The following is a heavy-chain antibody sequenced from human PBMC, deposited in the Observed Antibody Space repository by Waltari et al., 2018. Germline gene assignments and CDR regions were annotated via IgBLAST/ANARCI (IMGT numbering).Heavy chain of an antibody. Sequence: QVPLQESGPGLVKPSETLSLTCTVSGGSISSYYWRWLRQPAGKGLGWSGRIYPSGSTNYNPSLKSRVTMSLDTSKNQFSLKLSSVTAADTAVYYCARDHTLGDYFDYWGQGTLVTVSS. V-gene: IGHV4-4*07. CDR3: ARDHTLGDYFDY. D-gene: IGHD3-16*01. J-gene: IGHJ4*02. CDR2: IYPSGST. CDR1: GGSISSYY.